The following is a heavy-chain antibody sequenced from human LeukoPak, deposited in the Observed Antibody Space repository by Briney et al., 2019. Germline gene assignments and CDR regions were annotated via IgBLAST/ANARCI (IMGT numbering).Heavy chain of an antibody. Sequence: GGSLRLSCAASGFTFSSYWMSWVRQAPGKGLEWVANIKQDGSEKYYVDSVKGRLTISRDNAKNLLFLQMSSLRPEDTAVYYCAGGPGFLIDCWGQGTLVTVSS. CDR1: GFTFSSYW. CDR2: IKQDGSEK. CDR3: AGGPGFLIDC. V-gene: IGHV3-7*01. D-gene: IGHD3-3*01. J-gene: IGHJ4*02.